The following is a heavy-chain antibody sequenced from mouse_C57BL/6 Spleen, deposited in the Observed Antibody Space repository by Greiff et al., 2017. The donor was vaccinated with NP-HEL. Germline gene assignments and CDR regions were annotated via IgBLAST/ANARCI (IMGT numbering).Heavy chain of an antibody. Sequence: DVKLVESGGGLVQPGGSLKLSCAASGFTFSDYYMYWVRQTPEKRLEWVAYISNGGGSTYYPDTVKGRFTISRDNAKNTLYLQMSRLKSEDTAIYYCARQSYYYGSSYSYFDYWGQGTTLTVSS. CDR2: ISNGGGST. J-gene: IGHJ2*01. CDR3: ARQSYYYGSSYSYFDY. D-gene: IGHD1-1*01. CDR1: GFTFSDYY. V-gene: IGHV5-12*01.